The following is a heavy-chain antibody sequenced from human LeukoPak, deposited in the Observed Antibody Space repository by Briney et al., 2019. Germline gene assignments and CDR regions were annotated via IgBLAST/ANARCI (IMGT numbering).Heavy chain of an antibody. Sequence: SETLSLTCTVSGGSISSYYWSWIRQPPGKGLEWIGSIYYSGSTYYNPSLKSRVTISLDTSKNQFSLKLSSVTAADTAVYYCARTPEKSIAAAGIDYWGQGTLVTVSS. D-gene: IGHD6-13*01. CDR3: ARTPEKSIAAAGIDY. CDR2: IYYSGST. J-gene: IGHJ4*02. V-gene: IGHV4-59*12. CDR1: GGSISSYY.